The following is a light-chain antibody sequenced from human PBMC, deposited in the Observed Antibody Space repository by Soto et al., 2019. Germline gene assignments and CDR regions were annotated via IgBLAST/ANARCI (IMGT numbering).Light chain of an antibody. V-gene: IGLV2-14*01. CDR1: RSDVGGYNY. Sequence: QSALTQPASASGSPGQSITISCPGTRSDVGGYNYVSWYQQHPGKAPKLMIYEVSNGPSGVSKRFSGSKSGNTASLTISGLQAEDEADYYCSSYTSSSNYVFGTGTKVTVL. CDR3: SSYTSSSNYV. CDR2: EVS. J-gene: IGLJ1*01.